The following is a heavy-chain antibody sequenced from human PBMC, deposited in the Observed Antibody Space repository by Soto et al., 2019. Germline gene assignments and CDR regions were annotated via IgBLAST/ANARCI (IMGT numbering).Heavy chain of an antibody. Sequence: SETLSLTCTVSCGSISSGGYYWSWIRQHPGKGLEWIGYIYYSGSTYYNPSLKSRVTISVDTSKNQFSLKLSSVTAADTAVYYCARVPIRYYDSSGYYPHFDYWGQGTLVTVSS. V-gene: IGHV4-31*03. CDR2: IYYSGST. CDR3: ARVPIRYYDSSGYYPHFDY. CDR1: CGSISSGGYY. D-gene: IGHD3-22*01. J-gene: IGHJ4*02.